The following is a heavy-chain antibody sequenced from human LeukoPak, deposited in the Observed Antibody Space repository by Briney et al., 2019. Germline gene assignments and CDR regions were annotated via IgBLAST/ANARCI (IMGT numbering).Heavy chain of an antibody. J-gene: IGHJ5*02. CDR1: GGSFSGYY. CDR2: INHGGST. V-gene: IGHV4-34*01. CDR3: ARASGGSCNSCYTSFDP. Sequence: SETLSLTCAVYGGSFSGYYWSWIRHPPGKGLEWIGEINHGGSTNYNPSLKSRFTISVDTSKNQFSLKLSSVTAADTAVYYCARASGGSCNSCYTSFDPWGQGTLVTVSS. D-gene: IGHD2-15*01.